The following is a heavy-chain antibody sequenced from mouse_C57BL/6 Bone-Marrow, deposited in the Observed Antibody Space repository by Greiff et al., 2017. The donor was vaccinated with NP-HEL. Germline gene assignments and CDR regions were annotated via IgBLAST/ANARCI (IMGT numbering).Heavy chain of an antibody. CDR1: GYTFTSYW. J-gene: IGHJ3*01. V-gene: IGHV1-69*01. Sequence: QVQLKQPGAELVMPGASVKLSCKASGYTFTSYWMHWVKQRPGQGLEWIGEIDPSDSYTNYNQKFKGKSTLTVDKSSSTAYMQISSLTSEDSAVYYYAREGTVACFAYGGQGTLVTVSA. CDR3: AREGTVACFAY. D-gene: IGHD4-1*01. CDR2: IDPSDSYT.